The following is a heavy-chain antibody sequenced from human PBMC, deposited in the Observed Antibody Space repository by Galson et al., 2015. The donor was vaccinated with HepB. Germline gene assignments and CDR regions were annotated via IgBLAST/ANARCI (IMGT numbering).Heavy chain of an antibody. D-gene: IGHD1-1*01. V-gene: IGHV4-34*01. J-gene: IGHJ4*02. Sequence: ETLSLTCAVYGGSFSGYSWSWMRQPPGKGLEWIGEIYLGGRTHYNPSLNSRVTMSIDTSNNQFSLMLTSVTAADTAMYYCARHMSMPGTRGFDSWGQGTLVTVSS. CDR3: ARHMSMPGTRGFDS. CDR1: GGSFSGYS. CDR2: IYLGGRT.